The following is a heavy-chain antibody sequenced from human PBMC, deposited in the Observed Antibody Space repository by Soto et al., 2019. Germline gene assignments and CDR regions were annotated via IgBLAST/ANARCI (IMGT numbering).Heavy chain of an antibody. V-gene: IGHV4-31*03. CDR2: IYYSGST. CDR1: CGSISRGGYY. D-gene: IGHD2-21*01. Sequence: QVQLQESGPGLVKPSQTLSLTCTVSCGSISRGGYYWSWIRQHPGKGLEWIGYIYYSGSTYYNPSLTSRVTISVDTSKNQYSLKLSSVPAADTAVYYCAREPRGRLPWGSDYYFDYWGQGTLVTVSS. CDR3: AREPRGRLPWGSDYYFDY. J-gene: IGHJ4*02.